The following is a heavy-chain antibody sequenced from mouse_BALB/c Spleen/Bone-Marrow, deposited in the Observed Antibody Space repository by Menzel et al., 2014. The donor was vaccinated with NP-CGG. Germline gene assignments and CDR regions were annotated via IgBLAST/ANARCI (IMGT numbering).Heavy chain of an antibody. CDR2: ISSGSGTI. D-gene: IGHD2-1*01. CDR3: ARGDYGNQYFFDY. J-gene: IGHJ2*01. CDR1: GFTFSSFG. Sequence: LVESGGDLVQPGGSRKLSCAASGFTFSSFGMHWVRQAPEKGLEWVAYISSGSGTIYYADTVKGRFTISRDNPKNTLFLQMTSLRSEDTAMYYCARGDYGNQYFFDYWGQGTTLTVSS. V-gene: IGHV5-17*02.